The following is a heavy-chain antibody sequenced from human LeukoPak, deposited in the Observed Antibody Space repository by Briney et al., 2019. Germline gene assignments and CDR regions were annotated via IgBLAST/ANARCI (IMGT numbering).Heavy chain of an antibody. CDR2: IYTSGST. V-gene: IGHV4-4*07. CDR1: GGSISSYY. D-gene: IGHD2-2*01. J-gene: IGHJ6*02. CDR3: ARDRVPAAPSDYYYYYGMDV. Sequence: PSETLSLTCTVSGGSISSYYWSWIRQPAGQGLEWIGRIYTSGSTNYNPSLKSRVTMSVDTSKNQFSLKLSSVTAADTAVYYCARDRVPAAPSDYYYYYGMDVWGQGTTVTVSS.